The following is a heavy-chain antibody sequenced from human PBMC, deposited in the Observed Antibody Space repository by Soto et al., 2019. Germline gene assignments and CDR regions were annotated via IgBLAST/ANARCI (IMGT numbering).Heavy chain of an antibody. V-gene: IGHV3-7*01. CDR3: AKLLNGVTALDY. J-gene: IGHJ4*02. CDR2: IKPDGSGE. CDR1: GITLSRDW. D-gene: IGHD2-21*02. Sequence: EVQLVESGGGLVQPGGSLRLSCTASGITLSRDWMTWVRQAPGKGLEWVASIKPDGSGEYYQDSVKGRFTISRDNTKNSLYLQANSLRAEDTAMYSCAKLLNGVTALDYWGQGTLVTVSS.